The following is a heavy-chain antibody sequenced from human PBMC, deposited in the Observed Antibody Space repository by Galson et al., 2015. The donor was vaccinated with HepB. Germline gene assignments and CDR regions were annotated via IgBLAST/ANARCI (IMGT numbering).Heavy chain of an antibody. Sequence: SVKVSCKASGGTFSTYTISWVRQAPGQGLEWMGRSIPSLGITNYARKFQGRVTITADKSTSTAYMELSSLNSEDTAVYYCARHTGSTSSWVADDYFDYWGRGTLVTVSS. CDR3: ARHTGSTSSWVADDYFDY. V-gene: IGHV1-69*02. D-gene: IGHD6-13*01. J-gene: IGHJ4*02. CDR2: SIPSLGIT. CDR1: GGTFSTYT.